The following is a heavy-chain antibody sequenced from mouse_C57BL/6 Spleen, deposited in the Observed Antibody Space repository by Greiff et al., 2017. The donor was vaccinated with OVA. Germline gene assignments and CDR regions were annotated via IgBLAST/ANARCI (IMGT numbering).Heavy chain of an antibody. J-gene: IGHJ1*03. CDR1: GYTFTGYW. CDR2: ILPGSGST. CDR3: ARNDGSSYRYFDV. D-gene: IGHD1-1*01. V-gene: IGHV1-9*01. Sequence: VQLQQSGAELMKPGASVKLSCKATGYTFTGYWIEWVKQRPGHGLEWIGEILPGSGSTNYNEKFKGKATFTADTSTNTAYMQHSSLTNEDAAIYYGARNDGSSYRYFDVWGTGTTVTVSS.